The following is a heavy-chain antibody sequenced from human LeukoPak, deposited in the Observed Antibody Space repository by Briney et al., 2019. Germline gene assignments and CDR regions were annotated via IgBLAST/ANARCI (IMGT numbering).Heavy chain of an antibody. D-gene: IGHD6-13*01. CDR3: ARGSGIAAAGTGFDP. V-gene: IGHV4-34*01. J-gene: IGHJ5*02. Sequence: SETLSLTCAVYGGSFSGYCWSWIRQPPGKGLEWIGEINHSGSTNYNPSLKSRVTISVDTSKNQFSLKLSSVTAADTAVYYCARGSGIAAAGTGFDPWGQGTLVTVSS. CDR2: INHSGST. CDR1: GGSFSGYC.